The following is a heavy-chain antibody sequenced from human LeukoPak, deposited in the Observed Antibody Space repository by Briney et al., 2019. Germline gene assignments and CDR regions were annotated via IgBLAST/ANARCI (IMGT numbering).Heavy chain of an antibody. V-gene: IGHV4-34*01. CDR1: GGSFSGYY. Sequence: SETLSLTCVVYGGSFSGYYWSWIRQPPGKGLEWIGEINHSGSTNYNPSLKSRVTISVDTSKNQFSLKLSSVTAADTAVYYCASTAAYGSGSYYRLWFDPWGQGTLVTVSS. D-gene: IGHD3-10*01. CDR3: ASTAAYGSGSYYRLWFDP. CDR2: INHSGST. J-gene: IGHJ5*02.